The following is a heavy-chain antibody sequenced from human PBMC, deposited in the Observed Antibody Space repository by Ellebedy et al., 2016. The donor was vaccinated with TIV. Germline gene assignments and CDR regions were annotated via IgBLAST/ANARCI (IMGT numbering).Heavy chain of an antibody. CDR2: IKTKPEGATT. Sequence: GESLKISXAASGFIFSNGWMSWVRQASGKGLEWVARIKTKPEGATTDYAAPVKGRFTISRDDSKNMVYLQMNSLKTEDTAVYYCTTDANWNYGYWGQGAPVTVSS. CDR3: TTDANWNYGY. J-gene: IGHJ4*02. V-gene: IGHV3-15*01. D-gene: IGHD1-7*01. CDR1: GFIFSNGW.